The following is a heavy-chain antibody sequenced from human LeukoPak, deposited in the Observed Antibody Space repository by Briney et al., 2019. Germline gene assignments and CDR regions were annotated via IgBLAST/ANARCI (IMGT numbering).Heavy chain of an antibody. CDR2: IYYTGST. J-gene: IGHJ4*02. V-gene: IGHV4-59*01. CDR1: GGSISSYY. CDR3: ARESVAAAAFDY. D-gene: IGHD6-13*01. Sequence: SETLSLTCTVSGGSISSYYWTWIRQPPGKGLEWIGYIYYTGSTSYSPSLKSRVTISADTSKNQFSLNLSSVTAADTAVYYCARESVAAAAFDYWGRGTLVTVSS.